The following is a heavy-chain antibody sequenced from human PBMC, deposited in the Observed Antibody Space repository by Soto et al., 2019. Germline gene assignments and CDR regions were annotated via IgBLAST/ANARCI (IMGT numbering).Heavy chain of an antibody. Sequence: EVQLVESGGGLVQPGGSLRLSCAASGFTFSRYDMHWVRQVIGKGLEWVSGIGTAGDTYYPGSVKGRFTVSRENAKNSLYLQMNSLAAGDTAVYYCVRGPAYDHWGQGSLVTVSS. J-gene: IGHJ5*02. V-gene: IGHV3-13*04. CDR2: IGTAGDT. CDR3: VRGPAYDH. CDR1: GFTFSRYD.